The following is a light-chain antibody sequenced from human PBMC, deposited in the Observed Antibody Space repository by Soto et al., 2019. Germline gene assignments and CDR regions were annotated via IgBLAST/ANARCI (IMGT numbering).Light chain of an antibody. V-gene: IGLV2-14*03. CDR3: GSDTSIKTWV. Sequence: QAVVTQPASVSASPGQSITITCTGSNTDVGHDDFVSWYQQHPGKAPKLMIYDVSRRPSGVSDRFSGSKSGNTASRTISGLQAEDEADYYCGSDTSIKTWVFGGGTKVTVL. J-gene: IGLJ3*02. CDR1: NTDVGHDDF. CDR2: DVS.